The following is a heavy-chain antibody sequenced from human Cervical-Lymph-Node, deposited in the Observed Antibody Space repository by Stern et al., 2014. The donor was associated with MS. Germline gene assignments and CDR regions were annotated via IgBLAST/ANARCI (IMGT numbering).Heavy chain of an antibody. CDR2: VTTGFGTT. D-gene: IGHD3-22*01. Sequence: VQLVQYGAELKKPGSSGKGSCKATGGTFTNYAFTWVGQAPGQGLERMGGVTTGFGTTNYAQKFRGRVTITADKSTSTAYMELSSLRSEDTAVYYCARTYYFDDSGYYYPHYYYGMDVWGQGTTVTVSS. CDR3: ARTYYFDDSGYYYPHYYYGMDV. J-gene: IGHJ6*02. CDR1: GGTFTNYA. V-gene: IGHV1-69*06.